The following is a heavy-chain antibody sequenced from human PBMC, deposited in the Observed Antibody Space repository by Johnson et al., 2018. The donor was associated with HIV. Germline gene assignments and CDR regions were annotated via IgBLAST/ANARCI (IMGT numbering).Heavy chain of an antibody. V-gene: IGHV3-9*01. CDR3: ARVMYGGSSKSAAFDI. J-gene: IGHJ3*02. D-gene: IGHD1-26*01. CDR1: KFTFDDYA. CDR2: ISWNSGSR. Sequence: VQLVESGGGLVQPGGSLRLSCAASKFTFDDYAMHWVRQGPGKGLEWVSGISWNSGSRVYADSVKGRFTISRDNAKNSLYLQMNSLRAEDTALYYCARVMYGGSSKSAAFDIWGQGTMVTVSS.